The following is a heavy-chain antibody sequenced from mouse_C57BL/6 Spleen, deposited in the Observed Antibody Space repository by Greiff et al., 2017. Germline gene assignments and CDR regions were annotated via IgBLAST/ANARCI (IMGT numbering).Heavy chain of an antibody. CDR2: IDPSDSYT. CDR3: ARPGLGQGYFDV. V-gene: IGHV1-69*01. J-gene: IGHJ1*03. D-gene: IGHD3-3*01. Sequence: QVQLQQPGAELVMPGASVKLSCKASGYTFTSYWMHWVKQRPGQGLEWIGEIDPSDSYTNYNQKFKGKSTLTVDKSSSTAYMQLSSLTSEDSAVYYCARPGLGQGYFDVWGTGTTVTVSS. CDR1: GYTFTSYW.